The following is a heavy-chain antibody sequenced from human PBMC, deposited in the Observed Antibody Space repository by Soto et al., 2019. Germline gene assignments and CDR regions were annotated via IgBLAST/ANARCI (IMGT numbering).Heavy chain of an antibody. J-gene: IGHJ6*02. CDR1: GGTFNSYA. D-gene: IGHD2-8*01. Sequence: QVQLVQSGAEVKKPGSSVTVSCTASGGTFNSYAISCVRQAPGQGLEWMVGIIPLFGTTNYAQKFQGRVTITADESTTTAYMELSSLRSDDTAVYYCASSRPGLVHDYYYSGMDVWGQGTTVTVPS. V-gene: IGHV1-69*01. CDR2: IIPLFGTT. CDR3: ASSRPGLVHDYYYSGMDV.